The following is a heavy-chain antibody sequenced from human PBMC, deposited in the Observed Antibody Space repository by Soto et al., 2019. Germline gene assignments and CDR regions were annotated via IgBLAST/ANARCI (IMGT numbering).Heavy chain of an antibody. J-gene: IGHJ4*02. CDR1: GFTVSSNY. CDR2: IYSGGST. CDR3: ARGSRNLYYFDY. V-gene: IGHV3-53*01. D-gene: IGHD1-1*01. Sequence: GGSLRLSCAASGFTVSSNYMSWVRQAPGKGLEWVSVIYSGGSTYYADSVKGRFTISRDNSKNTLYLQMNSLRAEDTAVYYCARGSRNLYYFDYWGQGTLVTVSS.